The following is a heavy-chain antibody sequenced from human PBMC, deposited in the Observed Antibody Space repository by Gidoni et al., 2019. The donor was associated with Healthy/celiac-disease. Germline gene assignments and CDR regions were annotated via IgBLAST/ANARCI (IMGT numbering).Heavy chain of an antibody. CDR3: ARGGAAGDYYYGMDV. CDR2: MNPNSGNT. CDR1: GYTFTSYD. J-gene: IGHJ6*02. Sequence: QAQLVQSGAEVKQPGASVTVSCKATGYTFTSYDINWVRQASGQGLEWMGWMNPNSGNTGYAQKFPGRVTMTRNTSISTAYMELSSLRSEDTAVYYWARGGAAGDYYYGMDVWGQGTTVTVSS. D-gene: IGHD6-13*01. V-gene: IGHV1-8*01.